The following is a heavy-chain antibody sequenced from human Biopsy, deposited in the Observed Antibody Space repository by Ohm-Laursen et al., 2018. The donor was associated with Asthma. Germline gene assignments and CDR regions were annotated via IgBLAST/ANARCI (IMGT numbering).Heavy chain of an antibody. CDR1: GFRFDDYA. V-gene: IGHV3-9*01. D-gene: IGHD3-16*01. CDR2: IGWNSGNL. Sequence: SLRLSCAASGFRFDDYAMYWVRQAPGKGWEGVAGIGWNSGNLGKGVSVKGRFIVSRDNVKNSLYLQMNSLRAEDTALYYCAKDMGAGGNDPDSFIGYYGMDVWGQGTTVTVSS. CDR3: AKDMGAGGNDPDSFIGYYGMDV. J-gene: IGHJ6*02.